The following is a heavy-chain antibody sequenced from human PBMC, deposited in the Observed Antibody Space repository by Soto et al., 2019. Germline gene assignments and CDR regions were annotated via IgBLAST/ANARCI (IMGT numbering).Heavy chain of an antibody. CDR2: IYYSGST. D-gene: IGHD6-13*01. Sequence: SETLSLTCTVSGGSISGYYWSWIRQPPGKGLEWIGYIYYSGSTNYNPSLKSRVTISVDTSKNQFSLKLSSVTAADTAVHYCARVQGGSSSWYTPYYYYGMDVWGQGTTVTVSS. CDR3: ARVQGGSSSWYTPYYYYGMDV. J-gene: IGHJ6*02. CDR1: GGSISGYY. V-gene: IGHV4-59*01.